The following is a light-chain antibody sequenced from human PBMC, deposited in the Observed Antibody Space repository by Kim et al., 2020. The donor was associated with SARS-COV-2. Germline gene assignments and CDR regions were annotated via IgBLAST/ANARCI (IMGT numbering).Light chain of an antibody. J-gene: IGKJ2*02. CDR1: QSLLYSSNNRNY. CDR2: WAS. Sequence: DIVLTQSPDSLAVSLGERATINCKSSQSLLYSSNNRNYLAWYQQKPGQPPKLLIYWASTRESGVPDRFSGSGSGTDFTLTISSLQAEDVAFYYCQQYYSTCTFGQGTKLEI. V-gene: IGKV4-1*01. CDR3: QQYYSTCT.